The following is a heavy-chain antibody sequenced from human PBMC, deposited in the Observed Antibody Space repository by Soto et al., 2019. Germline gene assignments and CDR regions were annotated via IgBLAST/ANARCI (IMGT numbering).Heavy chain of an antibody. Sequence: PSETLSLTCAVYGGSFSGYYWSWIRQPPGKGLEWIGEINHSGSTNYNPSLKSRVTISVDTSKNQFSLKLSSVTAADTAVYYCARVCLIAAAGTLDYFDYWGQGTLVTVSS. J-gene: IGHJ4*02. D-gene: IGHD6-13*01. V-gene: IGHV4-34*01. CDR2: INHSGST. CDR1: GGSFSGYY. CDR3: ARVCLIAAAGTLDYFDY.